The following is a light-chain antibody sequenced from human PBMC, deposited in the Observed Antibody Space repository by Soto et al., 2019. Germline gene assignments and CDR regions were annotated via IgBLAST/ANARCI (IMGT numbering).Light chain of an antibody. CDR3: QQRSNWPALT. J-gene: IGKJ4*02. CDR2: DAS. CDR1: QSVRGN. Sequence: EIDMTHSHPTLSVSPGKRATLSRRASQSVRGNLAWYQQKPGQAPRLLIYDASNRATGIPARFSGSGSGTDFTLTISSLEPEDFAVYYCQQRSNWPALTFGGGTKVDI. V-gene: IGKV3-11*01.